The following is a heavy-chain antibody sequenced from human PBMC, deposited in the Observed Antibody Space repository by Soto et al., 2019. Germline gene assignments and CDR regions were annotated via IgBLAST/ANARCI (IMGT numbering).Heavy chain of an antibody. CDR2: IYPGGST. Sequence: ASEPLSRACAVSGDSMTRNFWKWIRHPAGEGLEWIGRIYPGGSTNYNPSLKSRVTMSADTSKNQFSLKLTSATAADPAVYFCAREYSYHLDPWGQGTLVTAPQ. CDR3: AREYSYHLDP. D-gene: IGHD5-12*01. J-gene: IGHJ5*02. CDR1: GDSMTRNF. V-gene: IGHV4-4*07.